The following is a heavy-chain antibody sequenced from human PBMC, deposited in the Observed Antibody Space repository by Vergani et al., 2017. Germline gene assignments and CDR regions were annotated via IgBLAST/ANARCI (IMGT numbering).Heavy chain of an antibody. D-gene: IGHD3-3*01. CDR2: INPNSGGT. J-gene: IGHJ4*02. Sequence: QVQLVQSGAEVKKPGASVKVSCKASGYTFTGYYMHWVRQAPGQGLGWMGWINPNSGGTNYAQKFQGRVTMTRDTSISTAYMERNTLRSDDTAVYYCARGPRYYDFWSGYFDYWGQGTLVTVSS. CDR3: ARGPRYYDFWSGYFDY. CDR1: GYTFTGYY. V-gene: IGHV1-2*02.